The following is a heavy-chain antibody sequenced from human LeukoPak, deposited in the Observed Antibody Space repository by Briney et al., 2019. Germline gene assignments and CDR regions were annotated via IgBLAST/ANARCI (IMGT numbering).Heavy chain of an antibody. CDR1: GFTFSSYW. Sequence: PGGSLRLSCATSGFTFSSYWMHWVRQAPGKGLVWVSRINSDGSSTSYADSVKGRFTISRDNSKNTLYLQMNSLRAEDTAVYYCAKPPYSGSYAPFDYWGQGTLVTVSS. CDR3: AKPPYSGSYAPFDY. J-gene: IGHJ4*02. D-gene: IGHD1-26*01. V-gene: IGHV3-74*01. CDR2: INSDGSST.